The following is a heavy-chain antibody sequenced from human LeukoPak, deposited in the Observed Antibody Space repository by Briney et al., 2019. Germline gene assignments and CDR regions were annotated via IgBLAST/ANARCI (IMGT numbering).Heavy chain of an antibody. CDR2: IKNDGRTT. CDR3: TTGPSYGYEW. J-gene: IGHJ4*02. V-gene: IGHV3-74*01. Sequence: GGSLRLSCAASGMTFSHRWMHWVRQAPGKGLVWVSLIKNDGRTTIYADSVKGRFTISRDNGKSTLDLQMNSLRAEDTGIYYCTTGPSYGYEWWGQGTVVTVSS. D-gene: IGHD3-16*01. CDR1: GMTFSHRW.